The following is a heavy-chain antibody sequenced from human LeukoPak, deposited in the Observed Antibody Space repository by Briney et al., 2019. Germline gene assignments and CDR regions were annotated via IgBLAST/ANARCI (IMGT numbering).Heavy chain of an antibody. J-gene: IGHJ4*02. CDR2: ISAYNGNT. CDR3: ARSQDYGDYGLSDY. V-gene: IGHV1-18*01. CDR1: GYTFSNYA. D-gene: IGHD4-17*01. Sequence: APVKVSCKASGYTFSNYAFSWVRQAPGQGLEWMGWISAYNGNTNYAQKLQGRVTMTTDTSTNTAYMELRSLRSDDTAVYYCARSQDYGDYGLSDYWGQGTLVTVSS.